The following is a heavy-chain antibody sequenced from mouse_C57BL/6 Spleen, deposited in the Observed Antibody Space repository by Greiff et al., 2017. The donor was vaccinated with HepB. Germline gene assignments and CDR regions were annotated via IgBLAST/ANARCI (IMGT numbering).Heavy chain of an antibody. CDR3: ARRHDGYYYFDY. CDR2: IYPGSGST. CDR1: GYTFTSYW. Sequence: QVQLKQPGAELVKPGASVKMSCKASGYTFTSYWITWVKQRPGQGLEWIGDIYPGSGSTNYNEKFKSKATLTVDTSSSTAYMQLSSLTSEDSAVYYCARRHDGYYYFDYWGQGTTLTVSS. J-gene: IGHJ2*01. V-gene: IGHV1-55*01. D-gene: IGHD2-3*01.